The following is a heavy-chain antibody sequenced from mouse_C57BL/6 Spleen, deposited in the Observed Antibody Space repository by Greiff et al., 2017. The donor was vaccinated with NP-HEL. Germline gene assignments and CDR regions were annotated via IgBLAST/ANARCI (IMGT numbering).Heavy chain of an antibody. V-gene: IGHV5-17*01. D-gene: IGHD1-1*01. J-gene: IGHJ4*01. CDR2: ISSGSSTI. Sequence: DVMLVESGGGLVKPGGSLKLSCAASGFTFSDYGMHWVRQAPEKGLEWVAYISSGSSTIYYADTVKGRFTISRDNAKNTLFLQMTRLRSEDTDMYYGARRTTGERGDYAMDYWGQGTSVTVSS. CDR1: GFTFSDYG. CDR3: ARRTTGERGDYAMDY.